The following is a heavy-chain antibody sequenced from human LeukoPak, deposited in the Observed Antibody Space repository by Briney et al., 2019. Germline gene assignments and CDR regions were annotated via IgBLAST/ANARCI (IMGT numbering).Heavy chain of an antibody. D-gene: IGHD6-13*01. Sequence: GGSLRLSCAASGFTFDDYIMHWVRQAPGKGLEWVSLVSWDGDTTYYADSVKGRFTISRDNSKNSLYLQMNSPRAEDTAVYYCARDRGAAAGTNFNYWGQGTLVTVSS. J-gene: IGHJ4*02. CDR3: ARDRGAAAGTNFNY. CDR2: VSWDGDTT. CDR1: GFTFDDYI. V-gene: IGHV3-43*01.